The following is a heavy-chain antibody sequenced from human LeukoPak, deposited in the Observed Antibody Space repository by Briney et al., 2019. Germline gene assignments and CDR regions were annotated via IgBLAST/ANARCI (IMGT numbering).Heavy chain of an antibody. D-gene: IGHD3-10*01. Sequence: GASVKVSCKASGYTFTSYGISWVRQAPGQGLEWTGWISAYNGNTNYAQKLQGKVTMTTDTSTSTAYMELRSLRSEDTAVYYCARGNYYGSGSYHPKYNWFDPWGQGTLVTVSS. CDR2: ISAYNGNT. V-gene: IGHV1-18*01. J-gene: IGHJ5*02. CDR3: ARGNYYGSGSYHPKYNWFDP. CDR1: GYTFTSYG.